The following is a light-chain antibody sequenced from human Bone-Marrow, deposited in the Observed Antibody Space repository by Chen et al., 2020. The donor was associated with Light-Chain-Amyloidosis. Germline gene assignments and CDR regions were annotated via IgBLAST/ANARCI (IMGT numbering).Light chain of an antibody. Sequence: SYELTQPPSVSVSPGQTARITCSGDDLPTKYAYWYQQKPGQAPVLVIHRDTDRPSGISERFSGSSSGTTATLTISGVQAEDEAGYHCQSADSSGTYEVIFGGGTKLTVL. CDR3: QSADSSGTYEVI. CDR1: DLPTKY. V-gene: IGLV3-25*03. J-gene: IGLJ2*01. CDR2: RDT.